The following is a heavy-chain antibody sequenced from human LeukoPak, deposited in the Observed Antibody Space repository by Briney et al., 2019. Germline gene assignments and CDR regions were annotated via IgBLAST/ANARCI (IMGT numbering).Heavy chain of an antibody. CDR1: GFTVSSNY. Sequence: GGSLRLSCAASGFTVSSNYMTWVRQAPGKGLEWVSVIYSGGDTYYADSVKGRFTISRDNSKNTVYLQMNSLRAEDTAVYYCARAYSIRFPTGGLDVWGQGTTVTVSS. J-gene: IGHJ6*02. CDR2: IYSGGDT. V-gene: IGHV3-53*01. D-gene: IGHD6-13*01. CDR3: ARAYSIRFPTGGLDV.